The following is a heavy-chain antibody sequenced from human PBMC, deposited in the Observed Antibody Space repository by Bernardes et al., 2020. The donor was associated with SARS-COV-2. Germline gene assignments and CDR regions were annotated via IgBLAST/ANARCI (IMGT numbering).Heavy chain of an antibody. D-gene: IGHD3-10*01. Sequence: GGSLRLSCAASGFSFSNYWMHWVRQAPGKGLVWVSRINTDGSITNYADSVKGRFTISRDNAKNALYLQMNSLRAEDTAVYYCASDVLLGGYWGQGSLVTVSS. CDR2: INTDGSIT. J-gene: IGHJ4*02. V-gene: IGHV3-74*01. CDR3: ASDVLLGGY. CDR1: GFSFSNYW.